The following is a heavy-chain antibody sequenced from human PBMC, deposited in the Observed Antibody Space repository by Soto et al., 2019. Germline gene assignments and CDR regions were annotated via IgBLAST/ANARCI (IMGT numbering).Heavy chain of an antibody. Sequence: QVQLVQSGAEIKKPGASVQISCKASGYTFTTYYIHWVRQAPGQGLEWMGVINSSGGNTNYTQKFQGRVTMTRDTSTGTVYMELSSMRSKDPAIYYFARDRGAYFDLWGRGTLVTVSS. CDR1: GYTFTTYY. V-gene: IGHV1-46*01. CDR2: INSSGGNT. D-gene: IGHD1-26*01. CDR3: ARDRGAYFDL. J-gene: IGHJ2*01.